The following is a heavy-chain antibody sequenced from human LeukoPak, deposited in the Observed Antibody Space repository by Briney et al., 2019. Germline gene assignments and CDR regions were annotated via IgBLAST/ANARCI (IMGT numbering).Heavy chain of an antibody. V-gene: IGHV3-7*05. CDR1: GFTFSSYW. CDR3: ASQFWWAAVAGTTLDY. CDR2: IKEDGSEK. J-gene: IGHJ4*02. D-gene: IGHD6-19*01. Sequence: GGSLRLSCIASGFTFSSYWMSWVRQAPGGGLEWVANIKEDGSEKYYVDSVKGRFTISRDNAKISLYLQMNSLRAEDTAVYYCASQFWWAAVAGTTLDYWGQGTLVTASS.